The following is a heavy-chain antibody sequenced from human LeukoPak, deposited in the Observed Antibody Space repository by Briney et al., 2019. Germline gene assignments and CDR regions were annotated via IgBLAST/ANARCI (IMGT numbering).Heavy chain of an antibody. CDR2: IYPTDSIT. D-gene: IGHD4-17*01. Sequence: GESLKISCKTSGYDFSSKWICWVRQMPGKGLEWMGIIYPTDSITKYSPSFQGHVTMSVDTSVNTAYLQWTSLKASDTAIYYCARLAPDYADYWFDPWGQGTLVTVSS. J-gene: IGHJ5*02. CDR1: GYDFSSKW. V-gene: IGHV5-51*01. CDR3: ARLAPDYADYWFDP.